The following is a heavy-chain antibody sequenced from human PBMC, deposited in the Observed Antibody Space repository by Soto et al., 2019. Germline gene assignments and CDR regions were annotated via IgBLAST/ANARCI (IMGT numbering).Heavy chain of an antibody. D-gene: IGHD4-4*01. V-gene: IGHV4-59*01. Sequence: SATLSLTCTVSGVSISSYYWNWIRQPPGKGLEWIGYIYYSGSTIYNPSLKSRVTFSVDTSKNQFSLKLTSVTAADTAVYYCARDRAPHDYSKPLDYWGQGTLVTVS. CDR2: IYYSGST. CDR3: ARDRAPHDYSKPLDY. CDR1: GVSISSYY. J-gene: IGHJ4*02.